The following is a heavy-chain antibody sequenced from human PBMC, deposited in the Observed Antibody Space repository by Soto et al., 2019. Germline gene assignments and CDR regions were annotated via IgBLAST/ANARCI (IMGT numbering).Heavy chain of an antibody. J-gene: IGHJ5*02. Sequence: PSETLSLTCTVSGGSISSSSYYWGWIRQPPGKGLEWIGSIYYSGSTYYNPSLKSRVTISVDTSKNQFSLKLSSVTAADTAVYYCARQKTGYYSTNWFDPWGQGTLVTVSS. CDR2: IYYSGST. D-gene: IGHD3-9*01. CDR3: ARQKTGYYSTNWFDP. V-gene: IGHV4-39*01. CDR1: GGSISSSSYY.